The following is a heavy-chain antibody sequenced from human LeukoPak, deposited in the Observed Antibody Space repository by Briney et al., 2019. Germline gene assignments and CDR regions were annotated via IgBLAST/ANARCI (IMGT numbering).Heavy chain of an antibody. CDR1: GGSISSSSYY. D-gene: IGHD3-22*01. V-gene: IGHV4-39*07. J-gene: IGHJ4*02. CDR2: IYYSGCT. Sequence: SETLSLTCTVSGGSISSSSYYWGWIRQPPGKGLEWIGSIYYSGCTYYNPSLKSRVTISVDTSKNQFSLKLSSVTAADTAVYYCARGDGGAYYYDSSGYYPFDYWGQGTLVTVSS. CDR3: ARGDGGAYYYDSSGYYPFDY.